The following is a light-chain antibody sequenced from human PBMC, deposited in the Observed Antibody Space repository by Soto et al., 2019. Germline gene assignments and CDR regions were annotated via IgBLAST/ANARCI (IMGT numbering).Light chain of an antibody. V-gene: IGKV3-20*01. CDR2: GAS. CDR3: QHYGSSPRT. J-gene: IGKJ1*01. CDR1: QSISSSY. Sequence: DIVLTHAPGTLSLSPGERGTLSCRASQSISSSYLAWYQLKPGQAPRLLIYGASSRATGIPDRFSGSGSGTDFTLTISRLDPEDFAVYFCQHYGSSPRTFGQGTKVDIK.